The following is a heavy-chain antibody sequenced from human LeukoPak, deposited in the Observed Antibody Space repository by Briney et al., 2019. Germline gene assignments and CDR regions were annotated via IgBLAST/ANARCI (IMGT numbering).Heavy chain of an antibody. CDR1: GYTFTSYG. Sequence: ASVKVSCKASGYTFTSYGISWVRQAPGQGLEWMGWIIAYNGNTNYAQKLQGRVTMTTDTSTSTAYMELRSLRSDDTAVYYCARLRPALYCGGDCYSRALFYYYYMDVWGKGTTVTISS. J-gene: IGHJ6*03. V-gene: IGHV1-18*01. CDR3: ARLRPALYCGGDCYSRALFYYYYMDV. D-gene: IGHD2-21*02. CDR2: IIAYNGNT.